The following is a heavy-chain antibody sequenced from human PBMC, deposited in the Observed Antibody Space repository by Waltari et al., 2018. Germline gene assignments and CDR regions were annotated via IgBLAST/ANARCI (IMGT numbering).Heavy chain of an antibody. CDR2: INSDGSST. J-gene: IGHJ4*02. D-gene: IGHD5-12*01. CDR3: ARSGYGALDY. Sequence: EVQLVESGGGLVQPGGSLRLSCAASGLTFSSSWMHWVRQAPGKGLVWVSPINSDGSSTSYADSVKGRFTISRDNAKNTLYLQMNSLRAEDTAVYYCARSGYGALDYWGQGTLVTVSS. V-gene: IGHV3-74*02. CDR1: GLTFSSSW.